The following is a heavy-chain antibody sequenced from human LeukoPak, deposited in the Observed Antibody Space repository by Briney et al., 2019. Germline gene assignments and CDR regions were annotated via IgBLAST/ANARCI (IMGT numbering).Heavy chain of an antibody. CDR2: IGGSDNTM. CDR1: GFTFGAYQ. V-gene: IGHV3-11*01. Sequence: GGSLRLSWEASGFTFGAYQMSWIRQAPGKGLEWVSYIGGSDNTMSYADSVKGRFTISRDNAKNSLYLQMNSLRAEDTAVYYCARDIQYIGSTYYFDLWGQGTLVTVSS. CDR3: ARDIQYIGSTYYFDL. D-gene: IGHD1-26*01. J-gene: IGHJ4*02.